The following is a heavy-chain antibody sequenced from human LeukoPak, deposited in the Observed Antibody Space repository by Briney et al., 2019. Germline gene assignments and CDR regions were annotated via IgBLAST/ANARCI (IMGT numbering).Heavy chain of an antibody. CDR1: GFTFSSYA. CDR3: ARGSFGVRYFDWLFSYMYYYYYYGMDV. D-gene: IGHD3-9*01. Sequence: GGSLRLSCAASGFTFSSYAMHWVRQAPGKGLEWVAVISYDGSNKYYADSVKGRFTISRDNSKNTLYLQMNSLRAEDTAVYYCARGSFGVRYFDWLFSYMYYYYYYGMDVWGQGTTVTVSS. V-gene: IGHV3-30*04. CDR2: ISYDGSNK. J-gene: IGHJ6*02.